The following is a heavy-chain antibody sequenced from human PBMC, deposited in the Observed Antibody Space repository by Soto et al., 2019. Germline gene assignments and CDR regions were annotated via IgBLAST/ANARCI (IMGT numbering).Heavy chain of an antibody. J-gene: IGHJ6*02. Sequence: QVQLVQSGAEVKKPGSSVKVSCKASGGTFSSYAISWVRQAPGQGLEWMGGIIPIFGTANYAQKFQGRVTIPVDESTSTAYMELRSLSSDDTAVYYCARGACSGGSCYSGLSRGYYYYGMDVWGQGTTVTVSS. CDR3: ARGACSGGSCYSGLSRGYYYYGMDV. D-gene: IGHD2-15*01. CDR2: IIPIFGTA. CDR1: GGTFSSYA. V-gene: IGHV1-69*01.